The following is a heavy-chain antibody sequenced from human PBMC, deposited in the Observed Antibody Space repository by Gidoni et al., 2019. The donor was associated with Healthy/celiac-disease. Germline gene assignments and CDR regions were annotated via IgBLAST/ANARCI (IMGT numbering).Heavy chain of an antibody. V-gene: IGHV3-48*01. J-gene: IGHJ3*02. CDR3: ARDRGRPRKGRSDAFDI. Sequence: EVQLLESGGGLVQPGGSLRLTCSTSGSTFRSYSINWVRQAPGKGLEWVSYISSSSSTIYYADSLKGRFTISRDNAKNSLYLQMNSLRAEDTAVYYCARDRGRPRKGRSDAFDIWGQGTMVTVSS. CDR1: GSTFRSYS. CDR2: ISSSSSTI. D-gene: IGHD3-10*01.